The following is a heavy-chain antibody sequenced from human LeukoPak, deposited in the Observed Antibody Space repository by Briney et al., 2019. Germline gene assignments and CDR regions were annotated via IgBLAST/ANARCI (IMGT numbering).Heavy chain of an antibody. CDR1: GFTFSSYA. J-gene: IGHJ4*02. D-gene: IGHD2-2*01. Sequence: GGSLRLSCAASGFTFSSYAMSWVRQAPGKGLEWVAGISGSGGRTYYADSVKGRFTISRDNAKNTMFLQMNSLRAEDSALYYCCPRVTSNDFWGQGTLVTVSS. CDR2: ISGSGGRT. V-gene: IGHV3-23*01. CDR3: CPRVTSNDF.